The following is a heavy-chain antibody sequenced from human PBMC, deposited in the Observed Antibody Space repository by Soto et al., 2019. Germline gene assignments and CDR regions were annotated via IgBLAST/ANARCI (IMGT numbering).Heavy chain of an antibody. V-gene: IGHV1-2*02. D-gene: IGHD3-22*01. J-gene: IGHJ4*02. CDR1: GYTFTGYY. CDR3: ARVRDSSGYTDY. Sequence: ASVKVSCKASGYTFTGYYMHWVRQAPGQGLEWMGWINPNSGGTNYAQKFQGRVTMTRDTSISTAYMELGRLRSDDTAVYYCARVRDSSGYTDYWGQGTLVTVSS. CDR2: INPNSGGT.